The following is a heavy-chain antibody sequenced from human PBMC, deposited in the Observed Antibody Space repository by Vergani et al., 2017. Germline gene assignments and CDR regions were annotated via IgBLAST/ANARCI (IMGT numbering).Heavy chain of an antibody. D-gene: IGHD5-18*01. J-gene: IGHJ4*02. CDR3: SRGRGYSFGYSDY. Sequence: ELQLMESGGGVVQPGGSLRLSCAASGFTFSSYGMYWVRQAPGKGLEWVAFIRNKAYGGTTEYAASVKGRFTISRDDSKRLAYLQLSGLKTEDTAVYFCSRGRGYSFGYSDYWGQGTLVTVSS. CDR2: IRNKAYGGTT. CDR1: GFTFSSYG. V-gene: IGHV3-49*04.